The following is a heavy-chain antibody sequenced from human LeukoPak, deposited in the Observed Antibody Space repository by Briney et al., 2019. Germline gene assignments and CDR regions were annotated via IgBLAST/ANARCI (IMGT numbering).Heavy chain of an antibody. V-gene: IGHV1-2*02. Sequence: ASVKVSCKASGYTFTGYYMHWVRQAPGQGLGWMGWINPNSGGTNYAQKFQGRVTMTRDTSISTAYMELSRLRSDDTAVYYCARVAASSGSKKKYYFDYWGQGTLVTVSS. CDR1: GYTFTGYY. D-gene: IGHD5-12*01. CDR3: ARVAASSGSKKKYYFDY. J-gene: IGHJ4*02. CDR2: INPNSGGT.